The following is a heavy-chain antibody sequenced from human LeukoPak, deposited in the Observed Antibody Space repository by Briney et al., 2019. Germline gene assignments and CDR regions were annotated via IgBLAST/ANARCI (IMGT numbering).Heavy chain of an antibody. J-gene: IGHJ6*03. Sequence: GSLRLSCAASGFTFSSYGMHWVRQAPGKGLEWVAFIRFDGSDRYYADSVKGRFTISRDNPKNTLYLQMNSLRVEDTAVYYCARDRKNYYASGSNMDVWGKGTTVTVSS. CDR2: IRFDGSDR. V-gene: IGHV3-30*02. D-gene: IGHD3-10*01. CDR3: ARDRKNYYASGSNMDV. CDR1: GFTFSSYG.